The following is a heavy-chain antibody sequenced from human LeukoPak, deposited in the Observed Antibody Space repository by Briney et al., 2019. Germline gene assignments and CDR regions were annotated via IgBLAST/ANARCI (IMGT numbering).Heavy chain of an antibody. V-gene: IGHV3-21*01. J-gene: IGHJ5*02. CDR1: GFTLSSYS. D-gene: IGHD2-2*01. Sequence: GGSLRHSCAASGFTLSSYSMNWVRQAPGKGLGWGSYISSIRSYIYYVESVKVRFTISRDNAKNSLYLQMNCLRAEDTAVYYCARDLGYCISTSCYRWFYPWGQGTLVTVSS. CDR3: ARDLGYCISTSCYRWFYP. CDR2: ISSIRSYI.